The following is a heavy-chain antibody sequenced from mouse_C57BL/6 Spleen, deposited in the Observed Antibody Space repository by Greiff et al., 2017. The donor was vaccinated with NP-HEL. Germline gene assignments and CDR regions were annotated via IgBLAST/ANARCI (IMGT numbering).Heavy chain of an antibody. CDR3: ARGGPFLGFAY. J-gene: IGHJ3*01. CDR1: GYSITSGYY. Sequence: ESGPGLVKPSQSLSLTCSVTGYSITSGYYWYWIRQFPGNKLEWMGYISYDGSNNYNPSLKNRISITRDTSKNQFFLKLNSVTTEDTTTYYWARGGPFLGFAYWGQGPLVTVSA. V-gene: IGHV3-6*01. CDR2: ISYDGSN.